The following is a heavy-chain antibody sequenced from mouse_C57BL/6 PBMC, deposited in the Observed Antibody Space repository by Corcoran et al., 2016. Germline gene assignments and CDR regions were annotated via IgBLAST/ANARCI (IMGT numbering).Heavy chain of an antibody. CDR3: ARGDGRFAY. CDR2: INTYSGVP. J-gene: IGHJ3*01. V-gene: IGHV9-3*01. D-gene: IGHD1-1*01. Sequence: QIQLVQSGPALKKPGETVKISCKASGYTFTTYGMSWVKQAPGKGLKWMGWINTYSGVPTYADYFKGRFAFSLETSASTAYLQINNPKNEDTATYFCARGDGRFAYWGQGTLVTVSA. CDR1: GYTFTTYG.